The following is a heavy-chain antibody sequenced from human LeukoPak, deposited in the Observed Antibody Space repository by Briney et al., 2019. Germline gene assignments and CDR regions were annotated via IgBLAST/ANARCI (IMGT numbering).Heavy chain of an antibody. CDR3: TQMAGYNVDY. Sequence: GGSLRLSCAASGFTFGDYAMSWFRQAPGKGLEWVGFIRSKAYGGTTEYAASVKGRITISRDDSKSIAYLQMNSLKTEDTAVYYYTQMAGYNVDYWGQGTLVTVSS. V-gene: IGHV3-49*03. CDR2: IRSKAYGGTT. D-gene: IGHD5-24*01. CDR1: GFTFGDYA. J-gene: IGHJ4*02.